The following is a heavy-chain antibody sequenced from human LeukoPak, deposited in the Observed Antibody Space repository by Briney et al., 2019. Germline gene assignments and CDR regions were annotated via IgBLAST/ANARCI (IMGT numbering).Heavy chain of an antibody. CDR2: IYTSGST. CDR3: ARETYYYDSSGYYSDLYYFDY. D-gene: IGHD3-22*01. V-gene: IGHV4-4*07. Sequence: SETLSLTCTVSGGSISSYYWSWIRQPAGKGLEWIGRIYTSGSTNYNPSLKSRVTMSVDTSKNQLSLKLSSVTAADTAVYYCARETYYYDSSGYYSDLYYFDYWGQGTLVTVSS. CDR1: GGSISSYY. J-gene: IGHJ4*02.